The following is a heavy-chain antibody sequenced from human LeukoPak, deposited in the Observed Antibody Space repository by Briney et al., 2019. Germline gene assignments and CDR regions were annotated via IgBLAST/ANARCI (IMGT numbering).Heavy chain of an antibody. D-gene: IGHD3-22*01. CDR2: INPNSGGT. CDR3: ARDLGDSSEFDY. V-gene: IGHV1-2*02. CDR1: DYTFTSYG. Sequence: GASVKVSCKASDYTFTSYGISWVRQDPGQGLEWMGWINPNSGGTNYAQKFQGRVTMTRDTSISTAYMELSRLRSDDTAVYYCARDLGDSSEFDYWGQGTLVTVSS. J-gene: IGHJ4*02.